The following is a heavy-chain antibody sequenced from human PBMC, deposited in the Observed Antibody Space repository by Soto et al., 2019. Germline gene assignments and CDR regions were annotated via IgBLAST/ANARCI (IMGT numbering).Heavy chain of an antibody. CDR3: ARRGWESDSSYSDYHDY. Sequence: SETLSLTCTVSGGSISSSSYYWGWIRQPPGKGLEWIGSIYYSGSTYYNPSLKSRVTISVDTSKNQFSLKLGSVTAADTAVYYCARRGWESDSSYSDYHDYRTQGSFDIGSS. V-gene: IGHV4-39*01. CDR2: IYYSGST. J-gene: IGHJ4*01. CDR1: GGSISSSSYY. D-gene: IGHD6-6*01.